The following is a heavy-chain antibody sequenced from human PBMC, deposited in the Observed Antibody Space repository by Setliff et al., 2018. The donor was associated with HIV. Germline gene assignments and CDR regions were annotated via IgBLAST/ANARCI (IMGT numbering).Heavy chain of an antibody. CDR2: IYTSGST. CDR3: ARWIVSGGSFPSFDS. J-gene: IGHJ4*02. D-gene: IGHD2-15*01. Sequence: SETLSLTCTVSGGSISSGSYYWSWIRQPAGKGLEWIGRIYTSGSTNYNPSLKSRVTISIDTSRNQFSLKLSSVTAADTALYYCARWIVSGGSFPSFDSWGQGTLVTVS. CDR1: GGSISSGSYY. V-gene: IGHV4-61*02.